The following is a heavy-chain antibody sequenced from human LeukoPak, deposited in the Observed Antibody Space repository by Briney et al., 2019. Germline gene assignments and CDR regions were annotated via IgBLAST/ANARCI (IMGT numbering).Heavy chain of an antibody. CDR3: ARENVDTYYYDSSGYHDAFDI. CDR1: GGTFSSYA. J-gene: IGHJ3*02. V-gene: IGHV1-69*05. D-gene: IGHD3-22*01. Sequence: SVKVSCKASGGTFSSYAISWVRQAPGQGLEWMGGIIPIFGTANYAQKFQGRVTITTDESTSTAYMELSSLRSEDTAVYYCARENVDTYYYDSSGYHDAFDICGQGTMVTVSS. CDR2: IIPIFGTA.